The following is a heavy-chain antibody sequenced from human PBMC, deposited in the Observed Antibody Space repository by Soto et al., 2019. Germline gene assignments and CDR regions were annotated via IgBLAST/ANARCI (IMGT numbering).Heavy chain of an antibody. CDR2: INAGNGNT. V-gene: IGHV1-3*05. CDR1: GYTFTSYA. J-gene: IGHJ4*02. Sequence: QVQLVQSGAEEKKPGASVKVSCKASGYTFTSYAMHWVRQAPGQRLEWMGWINAGNGNTKYSQKFQGRVTITRDTSASTADRALSSLRSEDTAVDYCARAWVVVTAPDYWGQGTLVTVSS. D-gene: IGHD2-21*02. CDR3: ARAWVVVTAPDY.